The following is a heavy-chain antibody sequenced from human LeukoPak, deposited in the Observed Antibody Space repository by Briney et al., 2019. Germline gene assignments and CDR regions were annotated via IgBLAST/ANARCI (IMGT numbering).Heavy chain of an antibody. CDR2: ISSEGSMK. J-gene: IGHJ4*02. CDR3: ARGNLYIVATIEDY. V-gene: IGHV3-30-3*01. CDR1: GFNFSTYA. D-gene: IGHD5-12*01. Sequence: AGGSLRLSCAASGFNFSTYAMHWVRQAPGKGLEWVAVISSEGSMKDYADSVKGRFTVSRDNSKNTLYLQLSSLGDEDTSLYYCARGNLYIVATIEDYWGQGTLVTVSS.